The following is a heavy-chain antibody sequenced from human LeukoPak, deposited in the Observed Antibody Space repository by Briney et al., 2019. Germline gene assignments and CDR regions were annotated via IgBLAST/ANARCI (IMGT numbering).Heavy chain of an antibody. J-gene: IGHJ3*02. D-gene: IGHD3-16*02. CDR2: ISYDGSNK. CDR3: ARQIPLRLGELSLGAFDI. Sequence: RTGGSLRLSCAASGFTFSSYAMHWVRQAPGKGLEWVAVISYDGSNKYYADSVKGRFTISRDNSKNTLYLQMNSLRAEDTAVYYCARQIPLRLGELSLGAFDIWGQGTMVTVSS. V-gene: IGHV3-30-3*01. CDR1: GFTFSSYA.